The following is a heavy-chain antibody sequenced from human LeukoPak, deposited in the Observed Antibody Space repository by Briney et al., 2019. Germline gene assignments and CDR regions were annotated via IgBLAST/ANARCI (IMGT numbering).Heavy chain of an antibody. CDR1: GGSTSGYY. J-gene: IGHJ6*02. Sequence: SETLSLTCTVSGGSTSGYYWNWIRQPPGKGLEWIGYIYSGGSTNYNPSLRSRVTISVDTSRNQVSLKLSSVTAADTAVYYLARERWEYRGYDYYYYGMDVWGQGTTVTVSS. CDR2: IYSGGST. CDR3: ARERWEYRGYDYYYYGMDV. V-gene: IGHV4-59*01. D-gene: IGHD5-12*01.